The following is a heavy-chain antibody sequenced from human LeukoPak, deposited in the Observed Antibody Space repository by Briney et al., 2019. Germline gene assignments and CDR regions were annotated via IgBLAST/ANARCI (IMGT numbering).Heavy chain of an antibody. CDR2: LLYNGNT. CDR3: TRRGSGNGGTYAGMDV. CDR1: GGSISSDVHY. D-gene: IGHD1-26*01. J-gene: IGHJ6*02. Sequence: NPSQTLSLTSTVAGGSISSDVHYWDWIRQAPGKGLEWIGSLLYNGNTWYNPSLESRVTISVDTSENQFSLRLTSVNAADTALYFCTRRGSGNGGTYAGMDVWGPGTSVTVSS. V-gene: IGHV4-39*01.